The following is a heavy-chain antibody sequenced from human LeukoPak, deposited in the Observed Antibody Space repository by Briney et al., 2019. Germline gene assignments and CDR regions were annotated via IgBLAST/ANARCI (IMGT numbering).Heavy chain of an antibody. CDR2: INPNSGGT. J-gene: IGHJ4*02. CDR1: GYTFTGYY. Sequence: ASMKVSCKASGYTFTGYYMHWVRQAPGQGLEWMGWINPNSGGTNYAQKFQGRVTMTRDTSISTAYMELSRLRSDDTAVYYCARNGRRGSSSSEVDYWGQGTLVTVSS. V-gene: IGHV1-2*02. D-gene: IGHD6-6*01. CDR3: ARNGRRGSSSSEVDY.